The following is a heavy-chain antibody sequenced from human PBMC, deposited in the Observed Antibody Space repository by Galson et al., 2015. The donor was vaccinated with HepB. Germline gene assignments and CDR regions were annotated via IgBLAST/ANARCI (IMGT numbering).Heavy chain of an antibody. Sequence: QSGAEVKKPGESLKISCKGSGYSFTSYWIGWVRQMPGKGLEWMGIIYPGDSDTRYSPSFQGQVTISADKSISTAYLQWSSLKASDTAMYYCARQRYSSSWYDYYFDYWGQGTLVTVSS. V-gene: IGHV5-51*01. D-gene: IGHD6-13*01. CDR1: GYSFTSYW. CDR2: IYPGDSDT. J-gene: IGHJ4*02. CDR3: ARQRYSSSWYDYYFDY.